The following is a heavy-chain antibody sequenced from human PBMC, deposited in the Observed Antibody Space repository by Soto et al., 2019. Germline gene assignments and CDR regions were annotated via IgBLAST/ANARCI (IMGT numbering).Heavy chain of an antibody. CDR2: ISAYSGKT. V-gene: IGHV1-18*01. CDR1: GYTFTSYG. D-gene: IGHD5-18*01. J-gene: IGHJ4*02. CDR3: ARCEGRSGYSYGHFDN. Sequence: QVQLVQSGPEVKKPGASVKVSCKASGYTFTSYGISWVRQATGQGLEWMGWISAYSGKTNYTEKVQGRVTMTTDRSTSTAYMELRSLRSDDTAVYYCARCEGRSGYSYGHFDNWGQGTLVTVSS.